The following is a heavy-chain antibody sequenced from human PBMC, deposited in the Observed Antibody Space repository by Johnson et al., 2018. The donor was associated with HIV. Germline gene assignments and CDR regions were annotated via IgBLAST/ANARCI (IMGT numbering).Heavy chain of an antibody. CDR1: GFTFDDYG. D-gene: IGHD3-22*01. CDR2: INWNGGST. V-gene: IGHV3-20*04. CDR3: ARATYYYDSSGYLGDAFDI. J-gene: IGHJ3*02. Sequence: VQLVESGGGVVRPGGSLRLSCAAAGFTFDDYGMSWVRQAPGKGLEWVSGINWNGGSTGYADSVKGRFTISRDNAKNSLYLQMNSLRAEDTALYYGARATYYYDSSGYLGDAFDIWGQGTMVTVSS.